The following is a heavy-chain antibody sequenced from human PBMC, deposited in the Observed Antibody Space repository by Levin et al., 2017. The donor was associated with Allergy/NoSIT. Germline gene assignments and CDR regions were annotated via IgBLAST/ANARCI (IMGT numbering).Heavy chain of an antibody. J-gene: IGHJ4*01. CDR3: ARDPLGDFGIDH. Sequence: GGSLRLSCEASGFTFSSHDMNWVRQAPGRGLEWVAYINKRGVMHYADTVEGRFTISRDNGKNSLYLQMNSLRDEDTGLYYCARDPLGDFGIDHWGQGTLVTVSS. CDR1: GFTFSSHD. D-gene: IGHD4-17*01. CDR2: INKRGVM. V-gene: IGHV3-48*02.